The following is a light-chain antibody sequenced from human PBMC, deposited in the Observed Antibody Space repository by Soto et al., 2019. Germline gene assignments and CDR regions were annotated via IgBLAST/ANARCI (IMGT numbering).Light chain of an antibody. CDR3: QQRSNWPPEYT. CDR2: DAS. CDR1: QSVSSY. V-gene: IGKV3-11*01. J-gene: IGKJ2*01. Sequence: EIVLTQSPATLSLSPGERATLSCRASQSVSSYLAWYQQKPGQAPRLLTYDASNRATDIPARFSGSGSGTDFTLTISSLEPEDFAVYYCQQRSNWPPEYTFGQGTKLEIK.